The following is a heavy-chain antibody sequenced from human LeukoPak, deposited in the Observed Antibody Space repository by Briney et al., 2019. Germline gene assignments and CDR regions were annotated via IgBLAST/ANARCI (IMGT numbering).Heavy chain of an antibody. CDR1: DYSINSGYY. CDR3: ARWAVAGTRGFDY. V-gene: IGHV4-38-2*02. J-gene: IGHJ4*02. Sequence: SETLSLTCTVSDYSINSGYYWGWIRQPPGKGLEGIGSIYHSGTTYYNPSLKSRVTISVDTSKNQFSVKLSSVTAADTAVYYCARWAVAGTRGFDYWGQGTLVTVSS. CDR2: IYHSGTT. D-gene: IGHD6-19*01.